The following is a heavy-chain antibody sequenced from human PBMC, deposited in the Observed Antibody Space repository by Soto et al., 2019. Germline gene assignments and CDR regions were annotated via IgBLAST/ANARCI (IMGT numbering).Heavy chain of an antibody. V-gene: IGHV1-18*01. D-gene: IGHD3-10*01. Sequence: QVHLVQSGAEVKKPGASVKVSCQGSGYAFTTYGITWVRQAPGQGLEWMGWISAHNGNTNCAQKLQGRVTVSRDTXXXXXXXXXXXXXXXXXXVYYCARGRYGDYWGQGALVTVSS. CDR2: ISAHNGNT. J-gene: IGHJ4*02. CDR3: ARGRYGDY. CDR1: GYAFTTYG.